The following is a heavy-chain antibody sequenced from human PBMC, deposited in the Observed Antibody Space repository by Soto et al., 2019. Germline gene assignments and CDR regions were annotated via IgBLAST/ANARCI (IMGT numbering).Heavy chain of an antibody. Sequence: ASVKVSCKASGYTFTSYGISWVRQAPGQGLEWMGWISAYNGNTNYAQKLQGRVTMTTDTSTSTAYMELRSLRSDDTAVYYCARDTMIVVVITFYYYGMDVWGQGTTVTVSS. V-gene: IGHV1-18*01. CDR2: ISAYNGNT. CDR1: GYTFTSYG. D-gene: IGHD3-22*01. J-gene: IGHJ6*02. CDR3: ARDTMIVVVITFYYYGMDV.